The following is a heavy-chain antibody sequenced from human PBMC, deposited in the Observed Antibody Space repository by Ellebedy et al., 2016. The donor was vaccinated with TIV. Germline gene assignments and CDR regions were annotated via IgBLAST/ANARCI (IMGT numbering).Heavy chain of an antibody. CDR2: ISGSGGST. D-gene: IGHD1-26*01. Sequence: GGSLRLXXAASGFTFSSYAMSWVRQAPGKGLEWVSAISGSGGSTYYADSVKGRFTISRDNSKNTLYLQMNSLRAEDTAVYYCAKDERGSYFGHPPGGAFDIWGQGTMVTVSS. CDR3: AKDERGSYFGHPPGGAFDI. J-gene: IGHJ3*02. CDR1: GFTFSSYA. V-gene: IGHV3-23*01.